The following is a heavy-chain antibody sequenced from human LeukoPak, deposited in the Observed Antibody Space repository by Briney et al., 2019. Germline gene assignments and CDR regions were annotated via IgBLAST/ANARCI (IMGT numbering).Heavy chain of an antibody. CDR2: IQYDGTNK. J-gene: IGHJ3*02. CDR3: TTDTGRSFYYYAFDI. Sequence: EGSLRLSCAASGFTFTTYDMHWVRQAPGKGLEWVAFIQYDGTNKYYADSVKGRFTISRENSKNTLYLQMNSLKTEDTAVYYCTTDTGRSFYYYAFDIWGQGTMVTVSS. D-gene: IGHD1-26*01. CDR1: GFTFTTYD. V-gene: IGHV3-30*02.